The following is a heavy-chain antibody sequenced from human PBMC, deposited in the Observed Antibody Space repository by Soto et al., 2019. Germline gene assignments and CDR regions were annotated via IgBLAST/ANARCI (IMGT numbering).Heavy chain of an antibody. CDR3: ARQFPFESIAVAGTRYKPYYYYGMDV. V-gene: IGHV5-51*01. Sequence: GESLKISCKGSGYSFTSYWIGWVRQMPGKGLEWMGIIYPGDSDTRYSPSFQGQVTISADKSISTAYLQWSSLKASDTAMYYCARQFPFESIAVAGTRYKPYYYYGMDVWGQGTTVTVSS. D-gene: IGHD6-19*01. CDR1: GYSFTSYW. J-gene: IGHJ6*02. CDR2: IYPGDSDT.